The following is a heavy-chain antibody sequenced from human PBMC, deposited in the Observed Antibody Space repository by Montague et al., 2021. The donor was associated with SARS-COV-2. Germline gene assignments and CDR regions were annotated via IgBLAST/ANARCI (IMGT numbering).Heavy chain of an antibody. J-gene: IGHJ4*02. CDR2: IYYSGST. CDR1: GGSISSGGYY. V-gene: IGHV4-31*03. D-gene: IGHD3-3*01. Sequence: TLSLTCTVSGGSISSGGYYWGWIRQHPGKGLEWIGYIYYSGSTYYNPSLKSRVTISVDTSKNQFSLKLSSVTAADTAVYYCARDQPTVGVVITSFDYWGQGTLVTVSS. CDR3: ARDQPTVGVVITSFDY.